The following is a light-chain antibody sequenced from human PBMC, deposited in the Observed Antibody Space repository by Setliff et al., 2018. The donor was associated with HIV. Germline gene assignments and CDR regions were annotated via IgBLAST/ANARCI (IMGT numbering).Light chain of an antibody. V-gene: IGLV2-14*01. CDR3: SSYAGSLYV. J-gene: IGLJ1*01. Sequence: QSALTQPASVSGSPGQSITISCTGTSSDIGAYNYVSWYQQHPGKAPKLMIYDVSSRPSGVSNRFSGSKSGNTASLTISGLQAEDEADYYCSSYAGSLYVFGTGTKVTVL. CDR2: DVS. CDR1: SSDIGAYNY.